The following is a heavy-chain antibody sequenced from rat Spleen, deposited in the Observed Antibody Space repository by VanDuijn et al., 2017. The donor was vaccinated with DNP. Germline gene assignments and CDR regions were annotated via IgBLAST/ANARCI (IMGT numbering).Heavy chain of an antibody. J-gene: IGHJ2*01. Sequence: QVQLKESGPGLVQPSQTLSLTCTVSGFFLTSNSIGWVRQPPGKGLEWMGAIWTGGNTDFHSVLKSRLSISRDTSKSQVFLKMNSLQTEDTAIYFCSRLNYGGSLDYWGQGVMVTVSS. CDR1: GFFLTSNS. D-gene: IGHD1-11*01. CDR2: IWTGGNT. CDR3: SRLNYGGSLDY. V-gene: IGHV2-1*01.